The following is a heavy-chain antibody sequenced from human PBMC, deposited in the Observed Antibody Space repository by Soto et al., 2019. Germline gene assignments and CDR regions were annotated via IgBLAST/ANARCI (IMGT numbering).Heavy chain of an antibody. CDR1: GGSISTSDYT. CDR2: VYHSGAT. V-gene: IGHV4-30-2*01. D-gene: IGHD3-3*01. J-gene: IGHJ6*02. CDR3: VRERTIFGVAPGGGVDV. Sequence: SQTLSLTCAVSGGSISTSDYTWSWIRQPPGRGLEWIGSVYHSGATHYMPSLKNRLTMSLDKSKNQFSLDLTSVTAADTAVYYCVRERTIFGVAPGGGVDVWGQGTTVTVSS.